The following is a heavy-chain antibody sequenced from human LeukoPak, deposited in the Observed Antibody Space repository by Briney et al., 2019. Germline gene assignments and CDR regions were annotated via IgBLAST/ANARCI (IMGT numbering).Heavy chain of an antibody. Sequence: ASVKVSCKASGGTFSSYAISWVRQAPGQGLEWMGGIIPIFGTANYAQKFQGRGTITTDESTSTAYMELSSLRSEDTAVYYCARARDRYDAFDIWGQGTMVTVSS. CDR3: ARARDRYDAFDI. CDR1: GGTFSSYA. D-gene: IGHD1-1*01. CDR2: IIPIFGTA. V-gene: IGHV1-69*05. J-gene: IGHJ3*02.